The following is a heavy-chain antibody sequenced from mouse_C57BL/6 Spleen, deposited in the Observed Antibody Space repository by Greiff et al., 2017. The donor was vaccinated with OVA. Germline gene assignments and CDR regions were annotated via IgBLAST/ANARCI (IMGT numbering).Heavy chain of an antibody. D-gene: IGHD2-5*01. Sequence: VQLQQSGPELVKPGASVKISCKASGYTFTDYYMNWVKQSHGKSLEWIGDINPNNGGTSYNQKFKGKATLTVDKSSSTAYMELRSLTSEDSAVYYCARPGPHPVAYYSNPFDYWGQGTTLTVSS. CDR2: INPNNGGT. CDR3: ARPGPHPVAYYSNPFDY. CDR1: GYTFTDYY. J-gene: IGHJ2*01. V-gene: IGHV1-26*01.